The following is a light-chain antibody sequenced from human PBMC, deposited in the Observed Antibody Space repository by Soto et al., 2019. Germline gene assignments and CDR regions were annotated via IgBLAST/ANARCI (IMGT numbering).Light chain of an antibody. V-gene: IGKV3-20*01. CDR2: GAS. J-gene: IGKJ1*01. CDR1: QSVGTY. Sequence: EIVMTPSPATLSVSPGERATLSCRASQSVGTYLAWYQQKPGQAPRLLIYGASSRATGIPDRFSGSGSGTDFTLTISRLEPEDFAVYYCQQYGSSPWTFGQGTKVDIK. CDR3: QQYGSSPWT.